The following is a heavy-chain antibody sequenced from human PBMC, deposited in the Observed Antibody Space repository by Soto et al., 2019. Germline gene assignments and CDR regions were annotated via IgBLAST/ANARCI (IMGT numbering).Heavy chain of an antibody. CDR3: ARSVDFDY. D-gene: IGHD2-15*01. V-gene: IGHV4-59*01. Sequence: SETLSLTCTVSGGSISSYYWSWIRQPPGKGLEWIGYIYYSGSTNYNPSLKSRVTISVDTSKNQFSLKLSSVTAADTAVYYCARSVDFDYWGQGTLVTVSS. J-gene: IGHJ4*02. CDR2: IYYSGST. CDR1: GGSISSYY.